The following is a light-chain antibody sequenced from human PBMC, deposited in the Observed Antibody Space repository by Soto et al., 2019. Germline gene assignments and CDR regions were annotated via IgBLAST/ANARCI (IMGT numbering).Light chain of an antibody. Sequence: AIQVTQSPTSLSASVGDRVTITCPATQGYRSYLGWYQQKPGKAPKLLIYAASNLQTEVPSRFSASRSGTDFTLTINSLQAEDFATYYCLQDNDYQWTFGQGTKLEIK. CDR2: AAS. V-gene: IGKV1-6*01. J-gene: IGKJ2*02. CDR1: QGYRSY. CDR3: LQDNDYQWT.